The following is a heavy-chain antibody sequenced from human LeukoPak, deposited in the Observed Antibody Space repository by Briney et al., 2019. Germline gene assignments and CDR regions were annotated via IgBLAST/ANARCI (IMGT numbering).Heavy chain of an antibody. CDR3: ASSLGATPWYFDL. CDR2: IYYSGST. Sequence: PSETLSLTCTVSGGSISSYYWSWIRQPPGKGLEWIGYIYYSGSTNYNPSLKSRVTISVDTSKNQFSLKLSSVTAADTAVYYCASSLGATPWYFDLWGRGTLVTVSS. J-gene: IGHJ2*01. V-gene: IGHV4-59*01. D-gene: IGHD1-26*01. CDR1: GGSISSYY.